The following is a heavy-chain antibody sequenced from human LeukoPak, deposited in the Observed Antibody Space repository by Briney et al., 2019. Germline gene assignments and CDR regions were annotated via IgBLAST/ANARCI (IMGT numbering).Heavy chain of an antibody. CDR3: AREKVSYGTSWFDP. V-gene: IGHV3-13*01. CDR2: IGTAGDT. Sequence: GGSLRLSCAASRFTFSSYDMHWVRQVTGKGLEWVSSIGTAGDTYYPGSVKGRFTISREDAKNSLYLQMNSLRAEDTAVYYCAREKVSYGTSWFDPWGQGTLVTVSS. CDR1: RFTFSSYD. D-gene: IGHD1-26*01. J-gene: IGHJ5*02.